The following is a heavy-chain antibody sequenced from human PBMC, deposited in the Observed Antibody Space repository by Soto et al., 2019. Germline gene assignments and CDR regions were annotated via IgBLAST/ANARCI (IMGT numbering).Heavy chain of an antibody. D-gene: IGHD3-3*01. CDR1: GFTFSSYG. J-gene: IGHJ6*02. Sequence: GGALRVSCAASGFTFSSYGMHWVRQAPGKGLEWVAVIWYDGSNKYYADSVKGRFTISRDNSKNTLYLQMNSLRAEDTAVYYCARDRGEYYDFWSGYYDYYYGMDVWGQGTTVTVSS. V-gene: IGHV3-33*01. CDR2: IWYDGSNK. CDR3: ARDRGEYYDFWSGYYDYYYGMDV.